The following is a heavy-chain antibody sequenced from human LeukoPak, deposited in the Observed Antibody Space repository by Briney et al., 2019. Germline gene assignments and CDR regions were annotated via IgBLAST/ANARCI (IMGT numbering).Heavy chain of an antibody. D-gene: IGHD6-19*01. J-gene: IGHJ4*02. CDR2: INPNSGGT. CDR3: ARAAIAVAGTPGD. V-gene: IGHV1-2*02. CDR1: GYTFTGYY. Sequence: ASVKVSCKASGYTFTGYYMHWVRQAPGQGLEWMGWINPNSGGTNYAQKFQGRVTMTRDTSISTAYMELSRLRSDDTAVYYCARAAIAVAGTPGDWGQGTLVTVSS.